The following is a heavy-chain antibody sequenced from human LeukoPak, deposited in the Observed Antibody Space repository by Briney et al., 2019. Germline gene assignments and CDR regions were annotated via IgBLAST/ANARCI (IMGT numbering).Heavy chain of an antibody. Sequence: GESLKISCKGSGYSCTSYWIGWVRQMPGKGLEWMGIIYPGDSDTRYSPSFQGQVTISADKSISTAYLQWSSLKASDTAMYYCARRSYCRSTSCYSSYYYYYGMDVWGKGTTVTVSS. V-gene: IGHV5-51*01. CDR1: GYSCTSYW. J-gene: IGHJ6*04. CDR2: IYPGDSDT. D-gene: IGHD2-2*01. CDR3: ARRSYCRSTSCYSSYYYYYGMDV.